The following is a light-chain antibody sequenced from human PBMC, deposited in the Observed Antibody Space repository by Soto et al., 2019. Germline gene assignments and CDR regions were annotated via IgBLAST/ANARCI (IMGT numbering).Light chain of an antibody. J-gene: IGLJ1*01. V-gene: IGLV2-23*01. CDR3: CSYAGSYTYV. CDR2: ERS. CDR1: SSDVGSYNL. Sequence: QSALTQPASVSGSPGQSITISCTGTSSDVGSYNLVSWYQQYPGKAPKLMIYERSNRPSGVSDRFSGSKSGNTASLTISGLQAEDEADYYCCSYAGSYTYVFGTGTKLTVL.